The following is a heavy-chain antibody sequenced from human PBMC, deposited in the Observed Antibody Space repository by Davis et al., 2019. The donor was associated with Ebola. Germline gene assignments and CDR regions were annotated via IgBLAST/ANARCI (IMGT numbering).Heavy chain of an antibody. CDR1: GGSISSYY. Sequence: PGGSLRLSCTVSGGSISSYYWSWIRQPPGKGLEWIGYIYYSGSTNYNPSPKSRVTISVDTSKNQFSLKLSSVTAADTAVYYCASGSSRYYYGMDVWGQGTTVTVSS. V-gene: IGHV4-59*01. D-gene: IGHD1-26*01. J-gene: IGHJ6*02. CDR3: ASGSSRYYYGMDV. CDR2: IYYSGST.